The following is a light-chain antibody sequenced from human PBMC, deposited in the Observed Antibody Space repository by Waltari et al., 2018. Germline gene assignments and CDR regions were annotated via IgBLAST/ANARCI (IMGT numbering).Light chain of an antibody. CDR3: QVWDDVTDSGV. CDR2: YDN. V-gene: IGLV3-21*04. CDR1: NIGSKS. Sequence: YVLTQPPSVSVDPGKTARLTCGGDNIGSKSVNWYQQKPGQAPVLVMFYDNDRPSEIPERFSGSNSGNTATRTISWVEAGDEADYHCQVWDDVTDSGVFGGGTKLTVL. J-gene: IGLJ3*02.